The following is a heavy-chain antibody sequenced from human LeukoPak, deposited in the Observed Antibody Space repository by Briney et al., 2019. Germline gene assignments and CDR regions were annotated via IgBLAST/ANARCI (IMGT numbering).Heavy chain of an antibody. D-gene: IGHD3-10*02. CDR3: AELGITMIGGV. CDR2: ISSSGSTI. CDR1: GFTFDDYG. J-gene: IGHJ6*03. V-gene: IGHV3-48*03. Sequence: GGSLRLSCAASGFTFDDYGLSWVRQAPGKGLEWVSYISSSGSTIYYADSVKGRFTISRDNAKNSLYLQMNSLRAEDTAVYYCAELGITMIGGVWGKGTTVTIS.